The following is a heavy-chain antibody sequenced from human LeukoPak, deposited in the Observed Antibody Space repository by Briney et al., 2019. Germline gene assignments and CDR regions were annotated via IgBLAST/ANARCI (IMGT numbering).Heavy chain of an antibody. J-gene: IGHJ6*03. D-gene: IGHD4-17*01. CDR1: GFTFSSYA. CDR2: ISSNGGST. Sequence: GGSLRLSCAASGFTFSSYAMHWVRQAPGKGLEYVSAISSNGGSTYYANSVKGRFTISRDNSKNTLYLQMGSLRAEDMAVYYCARGEAYGDYVYYYYYMDVWGKGTTVTVSS. CDR3: ARGEAYGDYVYYYYYMDV. V-gene: IGHV3-64*01.